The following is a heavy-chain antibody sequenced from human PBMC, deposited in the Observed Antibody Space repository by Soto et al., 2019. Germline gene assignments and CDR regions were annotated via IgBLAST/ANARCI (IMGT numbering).Heavy chain of an antibody. V-gene: IGHV3-33*01. J-gene: IGHJ6*02. CDR2: IWYDGSNK. CDR3: AREENYYGSGSHVMDV. Sequence: QVQLVESGGGVVQPGRSLRLSCSASGFTFSSYGMHWVRQAPGKGLEWVAVIWYDGSNKYYADSVKGRFTISRDNSKNTLYLQMNSLGAEDTAVYYCAREENYYGSGSHVMDVWGQGTTVTVSS. D-gene: IGHD3-10*01. CDR1: GFTFSSYG.